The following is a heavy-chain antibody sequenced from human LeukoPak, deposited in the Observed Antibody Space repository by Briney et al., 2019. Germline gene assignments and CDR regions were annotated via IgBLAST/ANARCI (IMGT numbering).Heavy chain of an antibody. CDR1: GGSISSSSYY. J-gene: IGHJ4*02. Sequence: PSETLSLTCTVSGGSISSSSYYWGWIRQPPGKGLEWTGSIYYSGSTYYNPSLKSRVTISVDTSKNQFSLKLSSVTAADTAVYYCASRMYSSSSRLNFDYWGQGTLVTVSS. CDR3: ASRMYSSSSRLNFDY. CDR2: IYYSGST. D-gene: IGHD6-6*01. V-gene: IGHV4-39*01.